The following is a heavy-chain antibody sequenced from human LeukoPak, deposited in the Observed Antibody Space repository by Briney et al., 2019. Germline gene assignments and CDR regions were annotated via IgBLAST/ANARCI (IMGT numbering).Heavy chain of an antibody. CDR1: EFTFSTYA. CDR3: AKAPGLVGYFDY. D-gene: IGHD2-8*02. V-gene: IGHV3-30*04. CDR2: ISYDGSNK. J-gene: IGHJ4*02. Sequence: GGSLRLSCAAPEFTFSTYAVRWVRQAAGKGLECVAVISYDGSNKYYADSVKGRFTISRDYSKNTLYLQMNSLRAEDTALYYCAKAPGLVGYFDYWDQGTLVTVSS.